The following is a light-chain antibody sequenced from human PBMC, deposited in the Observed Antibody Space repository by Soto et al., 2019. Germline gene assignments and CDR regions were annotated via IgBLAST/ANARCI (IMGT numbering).Light chain of an antibody. CDR2: EVI. CDR3: FSYAGTNDVV. Sequence: QSVLTQPPSASGSPGQSVTISCTGTSSDVGGYNYVSWYQHHPGKAPRLMIYEVIKRPSGVPDRFSGSKSGNTASLTVSGLQAEDEADYYCFSYAGTNDVVFGGGTKVTVL. V-gene: IGLV2-8*01. J-gene: IGLJ3*02. CDR1: SSDVGGYNY.